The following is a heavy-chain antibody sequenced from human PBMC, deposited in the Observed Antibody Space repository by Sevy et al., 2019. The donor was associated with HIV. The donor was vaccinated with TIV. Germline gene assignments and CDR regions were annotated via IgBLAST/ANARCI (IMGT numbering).Heavy chain of an antibody. Sequence: SETLSLTCTVSGGSITSLYWGWIRQPPGKGLEWIANIYYIGNTNYNPSLKSRDTISLDTSKNQFSLKLSSVTAADTAMYYCAGGNAWGRGYSWGQGTLVTVSS. CDR1: GGSITSLY. CDR3: AGGNAWGRGYS. D-gene: IGHD1-26*01. V-gene: IGHV4-59*08. J-gene: IGHJ4*02. CDR2: IYYIGNT.